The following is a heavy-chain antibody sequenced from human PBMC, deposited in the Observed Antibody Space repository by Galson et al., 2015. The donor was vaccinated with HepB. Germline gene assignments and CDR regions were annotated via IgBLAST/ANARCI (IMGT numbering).Heavy chain of an antibody. J-gene: IGHJ5*02. CDR2: IIPILGIA. D-gene: IGHD5-12*01. CDR3: ARSPYSGYGRWFDP. Sequence: SVKVSCKASGGTFSSYAISWVRQAPGQGLEWMGGIIPILGIANYAQKFQGRVTITADKSTSTAYMELSSLRSEDTAVYYCARSPYSGYGRWFDPWGQGTLVTVSS. CDR1: GGTFSSYA. V-gene: IGHV1-69*10.